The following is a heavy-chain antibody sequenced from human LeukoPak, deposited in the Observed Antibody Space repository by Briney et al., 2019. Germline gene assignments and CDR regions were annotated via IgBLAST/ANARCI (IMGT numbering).Heavy chain of an antibody. J-gene: IGHJ4*02. CDR3: ARVVVSRWELRERFDY. D-gene: IGHD1-26*01. V-gene: IGHV1-2*02. CDR2: INPNSGGT. CDR1: GYTFTGYY. Sequence: ASVKVSCKASGYTFTGYYMHWVRQAPGQGLEWMGWINPNSGGTNYAQKFQGRVTMTRDASISTAYMELSRLRSDDTAVYYCARVVVSRWELRERFDYWGQGTLVTVSS.